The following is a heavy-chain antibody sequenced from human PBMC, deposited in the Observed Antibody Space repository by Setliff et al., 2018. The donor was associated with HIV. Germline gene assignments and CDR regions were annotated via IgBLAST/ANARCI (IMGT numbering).Heavy chain of an antibody. Sequence: PVGSLRLSCAASGFTFSNYWMHWVRQAPGKGLEWVSRINSDGGISEHADAVKGRLTISRDNARNTLYLEMNSLRVEDTAVYYCVRVAGFSSSWFGYWGQGTLVTVSS. CDR2: INSDGGIS. J-gene: IGHJ4*02. CDR1: GFTFSNYW. D-gene: IGHD6-13*01. CDR3: VRVAGFSSSWFGY. V-gene: IGHV3-74*03.